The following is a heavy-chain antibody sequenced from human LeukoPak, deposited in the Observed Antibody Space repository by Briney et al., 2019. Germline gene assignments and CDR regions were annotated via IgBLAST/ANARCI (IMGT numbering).Heavy chain of an antibody. CDR3: AREDIVVVPAGHGMDV. V-gene: IGHV3-30*03. CDR1: AFIFSGHW. D-gene: IGHD2-2*01. CDR2: ISYDGSNK. Sequence: GGSLRLSCEGSAFIFSGHWMNWVRQTPGKGLEWVAAISYDGSNKYYADSVKGRFTISRDNSKNTLYLQMNSLRAEDTAVYYCAREDIVVVPAGHGMDVWGQGTTVTVSS. J-gene: IGHJ6*02.